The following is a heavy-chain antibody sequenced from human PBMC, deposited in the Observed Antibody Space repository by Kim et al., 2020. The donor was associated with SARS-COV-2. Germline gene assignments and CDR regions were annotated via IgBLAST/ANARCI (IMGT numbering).Heavy chain of an antibody. D-gene: IGHD6-19*01. CDR3: ARHAPPGIAVAGTGGLDY. CDR2: IYYSGST. CDR1: GGSISSSSYY. Sequence: SETLSLTCTVSGGSISSSSYYWGWIRQPPGKGLEWIGSIYYSGSTYYNPSLKSRVTISVDTSKNQFSLKLSSVTAADTAVYYCARHAPPGIAVAGTGGLDYWGQGTLVTVSS. V-gene: IGHV4-39*01. J-gene: IGHJ4*02.